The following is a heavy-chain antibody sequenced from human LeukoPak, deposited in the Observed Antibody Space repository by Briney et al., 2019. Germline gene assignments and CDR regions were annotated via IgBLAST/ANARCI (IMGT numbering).Heavy chain of an antibody. V-gene: IGHV3-23*01. D-gene: IGHD4-17*01. J-gene: IGHJ4*02. CDR3: ARVRGPTTVTDY. CDR1: GFTFSSYA. Sequence: GGSLRLSCAASGFTFSSYAMSWVRQAPGKGLEWVSAISGSGGSTYYADSVKGRFTITRDNSKNTLYLQMNSLRAEDTAVYYCARVRGPTTVTDYWGQGTLVTVSS. CDR2: ISGSGGST.